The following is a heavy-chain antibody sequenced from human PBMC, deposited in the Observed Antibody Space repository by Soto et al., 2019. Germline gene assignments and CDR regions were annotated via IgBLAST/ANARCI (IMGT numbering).Heavy chain of an antibody. Sequence: QVQLVESGGGVVQPGRSLRLSCAASGFIFSSYAMHWVRQAPGKGLEWVAVILSDGSNKWYVDSVKGRFTISRDNSKNTLYLQMNSLRAEDTAVYYCARDVFQEDVWGQGTTVTVSS. CDR3: ARDVFQEDV. J-gene: IGHJ6*02. CDR2: ILSDGSNK. V-gene: IGHV3-30-3*01. CDR1: GFIFSSYA.